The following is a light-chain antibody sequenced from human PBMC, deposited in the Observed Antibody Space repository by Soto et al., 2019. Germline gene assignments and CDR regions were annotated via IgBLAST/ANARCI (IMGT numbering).Light chain of an antibody. Sequence: ESVLTQSPGTLSLSPGERATLSCMASQTVSSNYLSWCQQRPGQAPRLLIYGASTRAAGIPDRFSGSGSGTDFTLTITRLEPEDSAVYFCQQYTGPPTTFGQGTRLEIK. CDR3: QQYTGPPTT. CDR2: GAS. J-gene: IGKJ5*01. CDR1: QTVSSNY. V-gene: IGKV3-20*01.